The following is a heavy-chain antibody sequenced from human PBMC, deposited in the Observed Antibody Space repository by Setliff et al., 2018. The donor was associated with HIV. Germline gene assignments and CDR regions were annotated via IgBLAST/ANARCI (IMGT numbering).Heavy chain of an antibody. V-gene: IGHV1-69*10. CDR3: ASFSGRRWLQWGNAFDI. Sequence: SVKVSCKASGHTFTGYYIHWVRQAPGQGLEWMGGIIPILGIANYAQKFQGRVTITTDESTSTAYMELSSLRSEDTAVYYCASFSGRRWLQWGNAFDIWGQGTMVTVSS. CDR1: GHTFTGYY. D-gene: IGHD3-16*01. J-gene: IGHJ3*02. CDR2: IIPILGIA.